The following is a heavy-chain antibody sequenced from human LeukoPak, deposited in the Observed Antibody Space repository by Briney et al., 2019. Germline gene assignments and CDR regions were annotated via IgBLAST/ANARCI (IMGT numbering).Heavy chain of an antibody. V-gene: IGHV4-59*08. Sequence: SETLSLTCTVSGGSISSYYWSWTRQPPGKGLEWIGHMSYSGSTSYNPSLKSRVTMSVDTSKNQFSLKLTSMTAADTAVYYCARNGAGGVLDSWGQGTLVTVAS. D-gene: IGHD3-16*01. CDR3: ARNGAGGVLDS. J-gene: IGHJ4*02. CDR1: GGSISSYY. CDR2: MSYSGST.